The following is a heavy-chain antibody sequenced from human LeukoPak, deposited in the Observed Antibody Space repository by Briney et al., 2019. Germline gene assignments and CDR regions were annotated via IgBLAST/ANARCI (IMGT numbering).Heavy chain of an antibody. CDR1: GGSIKSHF. V-gene: IGHV4-59*11. D-gene: IGHD3-10*01. CDR3: ARRYGSGSSGTFDY. J-gene: IGHJ4*02. CDR2: IFHSGST. Sequence: SETLSLTCTVSGGSIKSHFWSWVRQPPGKRLEWIGYIFHSGSTNYNSSLKSRVTISVDTSKNQFSLKLSSVTAADTAVYYCARRYGSGSSGTFDYWGQGTLVTVSS.